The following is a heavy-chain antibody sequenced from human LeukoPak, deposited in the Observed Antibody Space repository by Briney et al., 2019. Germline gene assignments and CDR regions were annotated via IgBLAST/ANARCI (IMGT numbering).Heavy chain of an antibody. CDR1: GGSFSGYY. D-gene: IGHD5-18*01. CDR3: ARTGIQLSDFDY. Sequence: SETLSLTCAVYGGSFSGYYWSWIRQPPGEGLEWIGEINHSGSTNYNPSLKSRVTISVDTSKNQFSLKLSSVTAADTAVYYCARTGIQLSDFDYWGQGTLVTVSS. J-gene: IGHJ4*02. V-gene: IGHV4-34*01. CDR2: INHSGST.